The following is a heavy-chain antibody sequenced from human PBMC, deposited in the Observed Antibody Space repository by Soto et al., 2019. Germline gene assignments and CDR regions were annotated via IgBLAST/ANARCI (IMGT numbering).Heavy chain of an antibody. CDR3: ARELGGSYYAPVDY. Sequence: QVQLVQSGAEVKKPGASVKVSCKASGYTFTSYGISWVRQAPGQGLEWMGWISAYNGNTKYAQKLQGRVTTTTDTTTSTADMELRSLRSDDTAVYYCARELGGSYYAPVDYWGQGTLVTVSS. CDR1: GYTFTSYG. CDR2: ISAYNGNT. J-gene: IGHJ4*02. V-gene: IGHV1-18*01. D-gene: IGHD1-26*01.